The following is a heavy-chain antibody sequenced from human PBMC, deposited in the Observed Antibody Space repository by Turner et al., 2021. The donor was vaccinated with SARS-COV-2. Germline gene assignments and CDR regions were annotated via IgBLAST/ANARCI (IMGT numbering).Heavy chain of an antibody. D-gene: IGHD2-2*01. Sequence: EVQLVATGGGLIQPGGSLRLSCAASGFVVSSNSMNWVRQAPGKGLEWISVIYSGGSTYYADSVKGRFTISRDSSKITLYLQMNSLRAEDTAVYYCARPFGTAVVPPSWGQGTTVTVSS. CDR3: ARPFGTAVVPPS. J-gene: IGHJ6*02. CDR2: IYSGGST. CDR1: GFVVSSNS. V-gene: IGHV3-53*02.